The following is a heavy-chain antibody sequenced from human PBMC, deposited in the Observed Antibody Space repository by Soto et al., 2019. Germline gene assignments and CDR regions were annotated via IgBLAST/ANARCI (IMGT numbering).Heavy chain of an antibody. Sequence: QVPLVQSGAEVKKPGASVKVSRKASGYTFSRYAMHWVRQAPGQRLEWMGWINAGSGSTKYSQKFQGRVTITRDTSASIALMELSSLTSEDTAVYYCAREVAAAGTNFFDYWGQGTLVTVSS. CDR2: INAGSGST. V-gene: IGHV1-3*01. CDR1: GYTFSRYA. D-gene: IGHD6-13*01. J-gene: IGHJ4*02. CDR3: AREVAAAGTNFFDY.